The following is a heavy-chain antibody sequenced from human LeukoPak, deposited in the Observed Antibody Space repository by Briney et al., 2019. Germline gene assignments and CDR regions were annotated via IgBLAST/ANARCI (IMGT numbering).Heavy chain of an antibody. CDR3: AREGSMAAAGTFYGMDV. CDR2: IWYDGSNK. V-gene: IGHV3-33*01. Sequence: PGGSLRLSCAASGFTFSSYGMHWVRQAPGKGLEWVAVIWYDGSNKYYADPVKGRFTISRDNSKNTLYLQMNSLRAEDTAVYYCAREGSMAAAGTFYGMDVWGQGTTVTVSS. J-gene: IGHJ6*02. CDR1: GFTFSSYG. D-gene: IGHD6-13*01.